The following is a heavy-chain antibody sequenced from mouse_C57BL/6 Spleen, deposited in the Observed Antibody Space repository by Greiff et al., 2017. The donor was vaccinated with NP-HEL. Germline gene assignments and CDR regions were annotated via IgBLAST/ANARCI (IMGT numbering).Heavy chain of an antibody. Sequence: EVQLQQSGPVLVKPGASVKMSCKASGYTFTDYYMNWVKQSHGKSLEWIGVINPYNGGTSYNQKFKGKATLTVDKSSSTAYMELNSLTSEDSAVYYCARDPRYFDVWGTGTTVTVSS. CDR1: GYTFTDYY. CDR2: INPYNGGT. V-gene: IGHV1-19*01. CDR3: ARDPRYFDV. J-gene: IGHJ1*03.